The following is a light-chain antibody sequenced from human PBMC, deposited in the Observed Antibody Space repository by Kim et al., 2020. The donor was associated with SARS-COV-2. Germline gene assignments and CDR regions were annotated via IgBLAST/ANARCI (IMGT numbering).Light chain of an antibody. CDR3: QHYNNWPFT. V-gene: IGKV3-15*01. J-gene: IGKJ4*01. CDR2: GAS. Sequence: VSPGERATLSCRASQSVSRDLAWYQQKPGQAPRLLIYGASTRATAIPARFSGSGSGTEFTLTISSLQSEDFAVYYCQHYNNWPFTFGGGTKVDIK. CDR1: QSVSRD.